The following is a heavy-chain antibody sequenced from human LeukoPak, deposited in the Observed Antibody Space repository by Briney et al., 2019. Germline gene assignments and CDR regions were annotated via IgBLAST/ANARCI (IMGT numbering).Heavy chain of an antibody. CDR3: ARGPHSGYDSSDY. V-gene: IGHV3-30-3*01. J-gene: IGHJ4*02. Sequence: PGRSLRLSCAASGFTFSSYAMHWVRQAPGKGLEWVAVISYDGSNKYYADSVKGRFTISRDNSKNTLYLQMNSLRAEDTAVYYCARGPHSGYDSSDYWGQGTLVTVSS. CDR2: ISYDGSNK. CDR1: GFTFSSYA. D-gene: IGHD5-12*01.